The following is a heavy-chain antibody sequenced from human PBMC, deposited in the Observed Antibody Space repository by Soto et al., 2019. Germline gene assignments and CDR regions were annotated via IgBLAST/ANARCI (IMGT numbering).Heavy chain of an antibody. CDR3: ASDHGDHFDC. CDR2: INSDGSST. Sequence: GGSLRLSCAASGFTFSNYWMHWVRQAPGKGPVWVSRINSDGSSTSYADSVKGRFTISRDNAKDTLSLQMNSLRAEDTAVYYCASDHGDHFDCWGQGTLVTVSS. CDR1: GFTFSNYW. V-gene: IGHV3-74*01. J-gene: IGHJ4*02. D-gene: IGHD4-17*01.